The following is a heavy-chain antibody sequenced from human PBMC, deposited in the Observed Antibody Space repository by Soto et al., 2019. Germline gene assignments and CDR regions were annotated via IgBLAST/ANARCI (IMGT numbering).Heavy chain of an antibody. Sequence: QVQLLQSGAEVKKPGASVRVSCKASGYSFTRFGISWVRQAPGQGLEWVGRISTYNGNTKYAQKLEGRVTVSTDTSTSTAYMELRSLRSDDTAVYYCARDPQYSTSRQVCDYWGQGTLLTVSS. CDR1: GYSFTRFG. V-gene: IGHV1-18*01. J-gene: IGHJ4*02. D-gene: IGHD6-6*01. CDR2: ISTYNGNT. CDR3: ARDPQYSTSRQVCDY.